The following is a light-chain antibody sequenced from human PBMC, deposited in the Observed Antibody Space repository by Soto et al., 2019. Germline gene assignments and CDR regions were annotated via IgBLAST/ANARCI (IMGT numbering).Light chain of an antibody. V-gene: IGKV3-15*01. Sequence: EIVMTQSPATLSLSPGERATLSCRASQSVSSNVAWYQQKPGQAPRLLIYGASTRAIGIPARFSGSGSGTEFTLSISSLQSEDFAVYYCQQYNKWPRTFGQGTKVEIK. CDR2: GAS. CDR3: QQYNKWPRT. J-gene: IGKJ1*01. CDR1: QSVSSN.